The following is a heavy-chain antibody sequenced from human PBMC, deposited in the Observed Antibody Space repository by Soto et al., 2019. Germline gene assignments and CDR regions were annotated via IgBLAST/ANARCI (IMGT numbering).Heavy chain of an antibody. J-gene: IGHJ4*02. CDR2: ISGSGGST. CDR1: GFTFSSYA. CDR3: AKGRGYCSSTSCYVGSDY. Sequence: GGSLRLSCAASGFTFSSYAMSWVRQAPGKGLEWVSAISGSGGSTYYAESVKGRFTISRDNSKNTLYLQMNSLRAEDTAVYYCAKGRGYCSSTSCYVGSDYWGQGTLVTVSS. V-gene: IGHV3-23*01. D-gene: IGHD2-2*01.